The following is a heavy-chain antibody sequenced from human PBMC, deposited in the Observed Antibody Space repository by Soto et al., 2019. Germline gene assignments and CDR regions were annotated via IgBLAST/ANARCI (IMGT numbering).Heavy chain of an antibody. D-gene: IGHD2-2*01. J-gene: IGHJ3*02. CDR1: GFTFSSYA. Sequence: GGSLRLSCAAFGFTFSSYAMSWVRQAPGKGLEWVSVIYSGGSTYYAASVKGRFTISRDNSKNTLYLQMNSLRAEDTAVYYCARPRRPYAHDAFGIWGQGTMVTV. CDR2: IYSGGST. CDR3: ARPRRPYAHDAFGI. V-gene: IGHV3-53*01.